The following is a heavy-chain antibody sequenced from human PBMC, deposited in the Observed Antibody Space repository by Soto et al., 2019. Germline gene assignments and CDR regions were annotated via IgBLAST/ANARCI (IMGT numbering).Heavy chain of an antibody. D-gene: IGHD3-16*02. CDR1: GGSFSGSY. CDR3: ARNHYDYVWGSYRPLGFDY. CDR2: INHSGST. V-gene: IGHV4-34*01. J-gene: IGHJ4*02. Sequence: SETLSLTCAVYGGSFSGSYWSWIRQPPGKGLEWIGEINHSGSTNYNPSLKSRVTISVDTSKNQFSLKLSSVTAADTAVYYCARNHYDYVWGSYRPLGFDYWGQGTLVTVSS.